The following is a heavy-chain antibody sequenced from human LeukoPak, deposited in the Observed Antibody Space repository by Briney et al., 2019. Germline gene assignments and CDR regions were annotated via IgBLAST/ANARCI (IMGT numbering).Heavy chain of an antibody. V-gene: IGHV5-51*01. CDR2: IYPGDSDT. D-gene: IGHD3-22*01. Sequence: GESLKISCKGSGYSFTTYWIGWVRQMPGKGLEWMGIIYPGDSDTRYSPSFQGQVTISADKSISTAYLQWSSLKASDTAMYYCARRITMIVVPTSAFDIWGQGTMVTISS. CDR3: ARRITMIVVPTSAFDI. CDR1: GYSFTTYW. J-gene: IGHJ3*02.